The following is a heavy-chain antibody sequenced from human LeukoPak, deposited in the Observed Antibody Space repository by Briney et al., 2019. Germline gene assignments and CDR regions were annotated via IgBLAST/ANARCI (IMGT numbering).Heavy chain of an antibody. J-gene: IGHJ4*02. CDR1: GGSLSSYY. V-gene: IGHV4-59*01. Sequence: SETLSLTCTVSGGSLSSYYWSWIRQPPGKGLEWIGYIYYSGSTNYNPSLKSRVTISVDTSKNQFSLKLSSVTAADTAVYYCARVKDPALTGYYGNDYWGQGTLVTVSS. CDR3: ARVKDPALTGYYGNDY. CDR2: IYYSGST. D-gene: IGHD3-9*01.